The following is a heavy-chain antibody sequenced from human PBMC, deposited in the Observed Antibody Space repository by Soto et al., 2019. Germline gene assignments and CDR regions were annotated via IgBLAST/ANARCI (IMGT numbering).Heavy chain of an antibody. CDR3: ARERLRDNWFDP. V-gene: IGHV3-48*02. J-gene: IGHJ5*02. Sequence: PGGSLRLSCAASGGPFSSYSMNWVRQAPGKGLEWVSYISSSSTIYYADSVKGRFTISRDNAKNSLYLQMNSLRDEDTAVYYCARERLRDNWFDPWGQGTLVTVSS. CDR2: ISSSSTI. CDR1: GGPFSSYS. D-gene: IGHD4-17*01.